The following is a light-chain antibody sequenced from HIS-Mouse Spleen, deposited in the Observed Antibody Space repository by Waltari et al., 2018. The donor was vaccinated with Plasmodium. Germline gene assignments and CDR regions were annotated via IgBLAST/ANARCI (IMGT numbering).Light chain of an antibody. V-gene: IGLV3-10*01. CDR2: EDS. J-gene: IGLJ3*02. Sequence: SYELTQPPSVSVSPGPTARITCPGDALPKKSAYWYQQKSGQAPVLVNYEDSKRPSGSPERFSGSSSGTMATLTISGAQVEDEADYYCYSTDSSGNHRGVFGGGTKLTVL. CDR1: ALPKKS. CDR3: YSTDSSGNHRGV.